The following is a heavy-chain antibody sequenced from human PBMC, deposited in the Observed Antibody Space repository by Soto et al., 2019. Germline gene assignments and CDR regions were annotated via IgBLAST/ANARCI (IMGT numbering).Heavy chain of an antibody. D-gene: IGHD3-9*01. CDR3: ARVNTLDRRTNWHYDF. J-gene: IGHJ2*01. V-gene: IGHV4-31*03. CDR1: GGSITSGAYY. CDR2: IYSTGNT. Sequence: QVQLQESGPGLVKPSQTLSLTCSVSGGSITSGAYYWSWIRHHPAKGLEWIGYIYSTGNTYYHPSLQSRAFISVDTSKNQFYLTLNSVTAADTAVYYCARVNTLDRRTNWHYDFWGRGTLVTVSS.